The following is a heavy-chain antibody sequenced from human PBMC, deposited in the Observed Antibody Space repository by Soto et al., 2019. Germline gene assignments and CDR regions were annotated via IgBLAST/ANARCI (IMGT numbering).Heavy chain of an antibody. J-gene: IGHJ5*02. CDR2: ICCSGSS. D-gene: IGHD6-25*01. CDR3: GAGGPAATSFAP. V-gene: IGHV4-31*03. CDR1: GGAVDNGGFY. Sequence: PSETLSLTCTVSGGAVDNGGFYWSWIRQQPGKGLEWIGHICCSGSSHYNPSLRSRVTISMDTSKNDLSLKLNSVTAADTAVYYCGAGGPAATSFAPWGQGTLVTVSS.